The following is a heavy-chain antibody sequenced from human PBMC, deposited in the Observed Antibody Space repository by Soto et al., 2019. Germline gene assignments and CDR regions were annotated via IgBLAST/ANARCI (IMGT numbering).Heavy chain of an antibody. D-gene: IGHD6-19*01. CDR2: IYYSVST. CDR3: ARDGIAVAGRANWFDP. J-gene: IGHJ5*02. V-gene: IGHV4-59*01. Sequence: SETLSLTCTVSGGSISSYYWSWIRQPPGKGLEWIGYIYYSVSTNYNPSLKSRVTISVDTSKNQFSLKLSSVTAADTAVYYCARDGIAVAGRANWFDPWGQGTLVTVSS. CDR1: GGSISSYY.